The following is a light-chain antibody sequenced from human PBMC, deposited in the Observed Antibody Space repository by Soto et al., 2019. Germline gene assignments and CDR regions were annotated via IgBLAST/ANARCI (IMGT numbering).Light chain of an antibody. CDR3: CSYAGSYTYV. J-gene: IGLJ1*01. CDR2: DVT. V-gene: IGLV2-11*01. Sequence: QSVLTQPPSVSGAPGQRVTISCTGSSSDVGGYNYVSWYQQHPGKAPKFMIYDVTKRPSGVPDRFSGSKSGNTASLTISGLQAEDEADYYCCSYAGSYTYVFGTGTKVTVL. CDR1: SSDVGGYNY.